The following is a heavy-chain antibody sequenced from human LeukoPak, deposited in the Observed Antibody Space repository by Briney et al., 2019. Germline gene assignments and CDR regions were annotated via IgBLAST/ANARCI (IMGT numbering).Heavy chain of an antibody. V-gene: IGHV3-21*01. CDR2: ISSSSSYI. CDR1: GFTFSSYS. Sequence: GGSLRLSCAASGFTFSSYSMNWVRQAPGGGLEWVSSISSSSSYIYYADSVKGRFTISRDNAKNSLYLQMNSLRAEDTAVYYCAFSQSLQLFDYWGQGTLVTVSS. J-gene: IGHJ4*02. D-gene: IGHD5-18*01. CDR3: AFSQSLQLFDY.